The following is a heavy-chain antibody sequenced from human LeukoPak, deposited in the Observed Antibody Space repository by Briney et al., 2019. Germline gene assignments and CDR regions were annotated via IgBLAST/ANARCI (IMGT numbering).Heavy chain of an antibody. Sequence: PSETLSLACTVSGGSISSSSYYWGWIRQPPGKGLEWIGSIYYSRSTYYNPSLKTRVTISVDTSKNQFSLKLSSVTAADTAVYYCARHPSWFDPWGQGTLVTVSS. J-gene: IGHJ5*02. V-gene: IGHV4-39*01. CDR3: ARHPSWFDP. CDR2: IYYSRST. CDR1: GGSISSSSYY.